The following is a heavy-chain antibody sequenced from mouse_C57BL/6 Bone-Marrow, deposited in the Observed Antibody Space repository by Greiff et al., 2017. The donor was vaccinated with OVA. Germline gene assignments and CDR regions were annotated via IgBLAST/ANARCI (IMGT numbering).Heavy chain of an antibody. D-gene: IGHD2-1*01. V-gene: IGHV1-69*01. Sequence: QVQLQQPGAELVMPGASVKLSCKASGYTFTSYWMHWVKQRPGQGPEWIGEIDPSDSYTNYNQKFKGKSTLTVDKSSSTAYMQLSSLTSEDSAVYYCADLLRDYWGQGTTLTVSS. CDR1: GYTFTSYW. J-gene: IGHJ2*01. CDR2: IDPSDSYT. CDR3: ADLLRDY.